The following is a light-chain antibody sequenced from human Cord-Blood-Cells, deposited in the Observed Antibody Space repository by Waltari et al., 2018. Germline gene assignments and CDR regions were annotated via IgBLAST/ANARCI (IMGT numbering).Light chain of an antibody. J-gene: IGKJ2*01. Sequence: DIQMTKSPSTLSASVGDRVTITCRASQSISSRLAWYQQKPGKAPKLLIYKASSLESGVPSRFSGSGSGTECTFTISSLQPDDFATYYCQQYNSYPYTFGQGTKLEIK. CDR1: QSISSR. V-gene: IGKV1-5*03. CDR3: QQYNSYPYT. CDR2: KAS.